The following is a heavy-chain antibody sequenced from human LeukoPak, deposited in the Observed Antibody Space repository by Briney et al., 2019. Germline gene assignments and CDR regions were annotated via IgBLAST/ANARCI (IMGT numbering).Heavy chain of an antibody. CDR1: GFTFSSYD. Sequence: PGGALRLSCAASGFTFSSYDMTWVRQAPGRGLEWVSSIRPSGDNTYYGDPVKGRFTISRDSAKNTLYLQMNSLRAEDTAVYYCARTYSGYDWYMGYWGQGTLVTVSS. V-gene: IGHV3-23*01. D-gene: IGHD5-12*01. CDR3: ARTYSGYDWYMGY. J-gene: IGHJ4*02. CDR2: IRPSGDNT.